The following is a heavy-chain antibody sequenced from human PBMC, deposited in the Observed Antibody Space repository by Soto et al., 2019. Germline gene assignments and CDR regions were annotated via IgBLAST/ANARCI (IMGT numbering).Heavy chain of an antibody. CDR1: GFSLSTTGVG. D-gene: IGHD3-16*01. V-gene: IGHV2-5*05. CDR2: IYWHDDK. CDR3: AHRGGATVGLYYFDY. Sequence: SCPTLVNPTQTLTLTCTFSGFSLSTTGVGVSWIRQPPGKALEWLALIYWHDDKRYGPSLKSRLTITKDTSKNQVVLTMTNMDPVDTATYYCAHRGGATVGLYYFDYWGQGALVTVSS. J-gene: IGHJ4*02.